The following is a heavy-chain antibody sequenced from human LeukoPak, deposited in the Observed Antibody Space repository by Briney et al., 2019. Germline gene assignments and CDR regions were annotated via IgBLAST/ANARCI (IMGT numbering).Heavy chain of an antibody. Sequence: SVKVSCKASGYTFTSYAMHWVRQAPGQRLEWMGWINAGNGNTKYSQKFQGRVTITRDTSASTAYMELSSLISEDTAVYYCARAIYCSGGSCYPSFDYWGQGTLVTVSS. CDR3: ARAIYCSGGSCYPSFDY. D-gene: IGHD2-15*01. V-gene: IGHV1-3*01. CDR2: INAGNGNT. J-gene: IGHJ4*02. CDR1: GYTFTSYA.